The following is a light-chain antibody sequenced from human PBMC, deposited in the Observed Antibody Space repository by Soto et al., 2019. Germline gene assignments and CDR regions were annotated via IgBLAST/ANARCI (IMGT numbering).Light chain of an antibody. CDR2: KAS. Sequence: DIQMTQSPSTLSASVGDRVTITCRASQSISSWLAWYQQKPGKAPKLLIYKASSLESGVPSRFSGSGSGTEFTLTISSLQPDDFATYYCQQYKSYSFTFGPGTKVDLK. J-gene: IGKJ3*01. V-gene: IGKV1-5*03. CDR3: QQYKSYSFT. CDR1: QSISSW.